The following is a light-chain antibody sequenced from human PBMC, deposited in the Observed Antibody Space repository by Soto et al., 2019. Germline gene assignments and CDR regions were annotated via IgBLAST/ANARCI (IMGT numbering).Light chain of an antibody. CDR2: DVS. CDR1: SSDVGGYNY. CDR3: SSYSSSSTLRL. V-gene: IGLV2-14*01. Sequence: QSALTQPASVSGSPGQSITISCTGTSSDVGGYNYVSWYQQHPGRAPKVMIYDVSSRPSGVSNRFSGSKSGNTASLTISGLQAGDEADYYCSSYSSSSTLRLFGGGTKVTVL. J-gene: IGLJ2*01.